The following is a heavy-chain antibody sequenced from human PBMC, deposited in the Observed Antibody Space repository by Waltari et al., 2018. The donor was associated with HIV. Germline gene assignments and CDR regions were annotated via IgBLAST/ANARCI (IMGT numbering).Heavy chain of an antibody. CDR3: ARVGYCTTANCYPSQGFDS. D-gene: IGHD2-2*01. CDR1: GGSISSGDYF. V-gene: IGHV4-31*03. J-gene: IGHJ4*02. Sequence: QVRLQESGPGLVKPSQTLSLTCTVSGGSISSGDYFWSWVRQHPGKGLEWIGYIFYSGSTFNNPSLKSRTVISVDTSENQFALRLTSVTAADTAFYYCARVGYCTTANCYPSQGFDSWGQGTLVTVSS. CDR2: IFYSGST.